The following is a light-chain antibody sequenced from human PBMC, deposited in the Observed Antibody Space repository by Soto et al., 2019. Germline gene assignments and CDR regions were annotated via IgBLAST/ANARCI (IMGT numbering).Light chain of an antibody. CDR2: DAS. J-gene: IGKJ5*01. CDR1: QSVSSY. Sequence: IVLTHTPGTLSFSPLYRSTLSFRASQSVSSYLARYQQKPGQAPRLLIYDASNRATGIPARFSGSGSGTDFTLTISSLEPEDFAVYFCQQYNNWPFSFGQGTRLEIK. CDR3: QQYNNWPFS. V-gene: IGKV3-11*01.